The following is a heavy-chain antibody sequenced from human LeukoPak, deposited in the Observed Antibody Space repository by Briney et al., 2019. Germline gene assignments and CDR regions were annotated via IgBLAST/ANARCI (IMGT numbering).Heavy chain of an antibody. CDR1: GLTLSDNY. D-gene: IGHD3-22*01. CDR2: LYSGGST. Sequence: GGSLRLSCLVSGLTLSDNYMTWVRQAPGKRLERIAILYSGGSTRYADFVQGRFTISRDNSKNTLYLEMHNLRAEDTAVYYCAREYESAPYYFDLWGQGTLVTVSS. V-gene: IGHV3-66*01. J-gene: IGHJ4*02. CDR3: AREYESAPYYFDL.